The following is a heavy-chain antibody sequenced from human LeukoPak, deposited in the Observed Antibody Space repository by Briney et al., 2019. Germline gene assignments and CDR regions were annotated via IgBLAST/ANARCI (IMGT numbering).Heavy chain of an antibody. CDR3: ARDLGVTTPPFDY. Sequence: GGSLRLSCAASGFTFSSYSMNWVRQAPGKGLEWVSSISSSSSNIYYADSVKGRFTISRDNAKNSLYLQMNSLRAEDTAVYYCARDLGVTTPPFDYWGQGTLVTVSS. D-gene: IGHD4-11*01. V-gene: IGHV3-21*01. J-gene: IGHJ4*02. CDR2: ISSSSSNI. CDR1: GFTFSSYS.